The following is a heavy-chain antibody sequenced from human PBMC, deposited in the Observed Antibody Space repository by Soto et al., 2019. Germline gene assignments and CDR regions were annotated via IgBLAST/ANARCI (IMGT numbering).Heavy chain of an antibody. Sequence: HPGGSLRLSCAASGFTVSSNYMSWVRQAPGKGLEWVSVIYSGGSTYYADSVKGRFTISRHNSKNTLYLQMNSLRAEDTAVYYCARSGYSGYDFRAFDIWGQGTMVTVSS. D-gene: IGHD5-12*01. V-gene: IGHV3-53*04. CDR3: ARSGYSGYDFRAFDI. CDR2: IYSGGST. J-gene: IGHJ3*02. CDR1: GFTVSSNY.